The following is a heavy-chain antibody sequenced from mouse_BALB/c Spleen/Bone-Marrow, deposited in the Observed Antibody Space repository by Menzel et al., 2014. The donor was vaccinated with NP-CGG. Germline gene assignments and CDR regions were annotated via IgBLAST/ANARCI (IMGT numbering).Heavy chain of an antibody. D-gene: IGHD2-4*01. J-gene: IGHJ3*01. CDR3: ARHNYAETWFAY. V-gene: IGHV5-12*02. CDR2: ISNGGGST. CDR1: GFTFSDYY. Sequence: EVQLVESGGGLVQPGGSLKLSCATSGFTFSDYYMYWVRQTPEKRLEWVAYISNGGGSTYYPDTVKGRFTISRDNAKNTLYLQMSRLKSEGTAMYYCARHNYAETWFAYWGQGTLVTVSA.